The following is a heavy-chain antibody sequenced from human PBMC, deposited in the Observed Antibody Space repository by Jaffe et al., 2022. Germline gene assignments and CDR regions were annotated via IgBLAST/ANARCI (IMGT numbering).Heavy chain of an antibody. CDR2: ISSSGSTI. V-gene: IGHV3-48*03. CDR3: ARVLGSTVTTLSAFDI. D-gene: IGHD4-17*01. Sequence: EVQLVESGGGLVQPGGSLRLSCAASGFTFSSYEMNWVRQAPGKGLEWVSYISSSGSTIYYADSVKGRFTISRDNAKNSLYLQMNSLRAEDTAVYYCARVLGSTVTTLSAFDIWGQGTMVTVSS. CDR1: GFTFSSYE. J-gene: IGHJ3*02.